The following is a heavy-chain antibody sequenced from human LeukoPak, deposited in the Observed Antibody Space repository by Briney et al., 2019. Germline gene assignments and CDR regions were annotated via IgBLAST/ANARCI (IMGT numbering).Heavy chain of an antibody. CDR1: GGSISSYY. Sequence: SETLSLTCTVSGGSISSYYWSWIRQPPGKGLEWIGYIYYSGSTNYNPSLKSRVTISVDTSKNQFSLKLSSVTAADTAVYYCARDKSMKYSSGLYDYWGQGTLVTVSS. CDR2: IYYSGST. J-gene: IGHJ4*02. V-gene: IGHV4-59*01. CDR3: ARDKSMKYSSGLYDY. D-gene: IGHD6-19*01.